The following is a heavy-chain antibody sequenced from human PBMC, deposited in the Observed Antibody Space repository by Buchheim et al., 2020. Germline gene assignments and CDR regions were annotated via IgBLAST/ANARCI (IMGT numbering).Heavy chain of an antibody. CDR3: ARTDYCGGDCYSFVAFYYYYYGMDV. V-gene: IGHV1-18*01. Sequence: QVQLVQSGAEVKKPGASVKVSCKASGYTFTSYGISWVRQAPGQGLEWMGWISAYNGNTNYAQKLQGRVTMTTDTSTSTAYMELRSLRSDDTAVYYCARTDYCGGDCYSFVAFYYYYYGMDVWGQGTT. CDR1: GYTFTSYG. CDR2: ISAYNGNT. D-gene: IGHD2-21*02. J-gene: IGHJ6*02.